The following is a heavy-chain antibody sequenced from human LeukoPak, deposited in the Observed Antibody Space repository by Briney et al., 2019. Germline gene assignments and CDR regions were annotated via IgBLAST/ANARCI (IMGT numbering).Heavy chain of an antibody. Sequence: ASVKVSCKASGYTFTSYGISWVRQAPGQGLEWMGWISAYNGNTNYAQKLQGRVTMTTDTSTSTAYMELRSLRSDDTAVYYCARAVDVTMVRGVPYYYYYYMDVWGKGTTVTISS. CDR3: ARAVDVTMVRGVPYYYYYYMDV. V-gene: IGHV1-18*01. CDR2: ISAYNGNT. CDR1: GYTFTSYG. D-gene: IGHD3-10*01. J-gene: IGHJ6*03.